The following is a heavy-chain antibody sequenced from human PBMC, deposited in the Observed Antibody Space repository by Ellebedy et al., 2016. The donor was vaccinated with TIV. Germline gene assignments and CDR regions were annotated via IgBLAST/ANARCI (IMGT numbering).Heavy chain of an antibody. J-gene: IGHJ3*02. Sequence: GESLKISXAASGFTFSGSAMHWVRQASGKGLEWVGRIRSKANSYATAYAASVKGRFTISRDDSKNTAYLQMNSLKTEDTAVYYCTTRLKYSGAFDIWGQGTMVTVSS. V-gene: IGHV3-73*01. CDR2: IRSKANSYAT. D-gene: IGHD5-12*01. CDR1: GFTFSGSA. CDR3: TTRLKYSGAFDI.